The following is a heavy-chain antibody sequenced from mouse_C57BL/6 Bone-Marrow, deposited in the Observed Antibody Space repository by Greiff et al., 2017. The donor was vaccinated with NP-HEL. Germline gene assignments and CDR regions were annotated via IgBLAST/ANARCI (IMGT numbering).Heavy chain of an antibody. V-gene: IGHV2-9-1*01. CDR3: ARGPLWDVVYFDY. CDR1: GFSLTSYA. Sequence: VKLVESGPGLVAPSQSLSITCTVSGFSLTSYAISWVRQPPGQGLEWLGVIWTGGGTNYNSALKSRLSISKDNSKSQVFLKMNSLQTDDTARYYCARGPLWDVVYFDYWGQGTTLTVSS. CDR2: IWTGGGT. J-gene: IGHJ2*01. D-gene: IGHD4-1*01.